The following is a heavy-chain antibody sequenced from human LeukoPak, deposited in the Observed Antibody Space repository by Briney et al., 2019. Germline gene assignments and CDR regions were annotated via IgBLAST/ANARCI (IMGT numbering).Heavy chain of an antibody. CDR2: INHSGST. CDR1: GGSFSGYY. J-gene: IGHJ4*02. Sequence: PSETLSLTCAVYGGSFSGYYWSWIHQPPGKGLEWIGEINHSGSTNYNPSLKSRVTISVDTSKNQFSLKLSSVTAADTAVYYCARGIVATMAFDYWGRGTLVTVSS. V-gene: IGHV4-34*01. D-gene: IGHD5-12*01. CDR3: ARGIVATMAFDY.